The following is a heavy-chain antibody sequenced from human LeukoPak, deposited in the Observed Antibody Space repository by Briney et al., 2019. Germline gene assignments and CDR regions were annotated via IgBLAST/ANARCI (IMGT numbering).Heavy chain of an antibody. CDR2: IYYSGNT. CDR1: GVSISSGGYY. CDR3: ARIAPTREYYFDY. V-gene: IGHV4-31*03. Sequence: SQTLSLTCTVSGVSISSGGYYWSWIRQHPGKGLEWIGYIYYSGNTNYNPSLKSRVTISVDTSKNQFSLKLSSVTAADTAVYYCARIAPTREYYFDYWGQGTLVTVSS. J-gene: IGHJ4*02. D-gene: IGHD2-15*01.